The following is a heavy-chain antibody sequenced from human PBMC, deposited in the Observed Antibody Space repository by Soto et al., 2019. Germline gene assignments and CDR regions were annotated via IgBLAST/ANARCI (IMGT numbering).Heavy chain of an antibody. D-gene: IGHD7-27*01. V-gene: IGHV3-33*08. Sequence: GGSLRLSCAASGFTFSSYGMHWVRQAPGKGLEWVAVIWYDGSNKYYADSVKGRFTISRDNSKNTLYLQMNSLRAEDTAVYYCARAPTGDGDAFDIWGQGTMVTVSS. J-gene: IGHJ3*02. CDR1: GFTFSSYG. CDR3: ARAPTGDGDAFDI. CDR2: IWYDGSNK.